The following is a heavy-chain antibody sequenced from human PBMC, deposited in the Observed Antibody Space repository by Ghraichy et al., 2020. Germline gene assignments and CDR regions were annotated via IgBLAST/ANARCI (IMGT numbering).Heavy chain of an antibody. V-gene: IGHV3-21*01. D-gene: IGHD6-13*01. CDR3: ATQDLDPATTGYSSSWETNSGY. Sequence: GGSLRLSCAASGFTFSSYSMNWVRQAPGKGLEWVSSISSSSSYIYHADSVKGRFTISRDNAKNSLYLQMNSLRAEDTAVYYCATQDLDPATTGYSSSWETNSGYWGQGTLVTVSS. CDR2: ISSSSSYI. CDR1: GFTFSSYS. J-gene: IGHJ4*02.